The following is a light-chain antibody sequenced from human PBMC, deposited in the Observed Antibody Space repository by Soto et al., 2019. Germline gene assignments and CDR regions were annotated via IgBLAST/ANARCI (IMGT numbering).Light chain of an antibody. CDR3: QQYGTSPLT. CDR1: QSVRSSY. V-gene: IGKV3-20*01. J-gene: IGKJ4*01. Sequence: EMVLTQSPGTLSLSPGERATLSCRASQSVRSSYLAWYQQKPGQAPRLLIYGASSRATGIPDRFSGSGSGTDFTLTISRLEPEDFAMYYCQQYGTSPLTFGGGAKVEIK. CDR2: GAS.